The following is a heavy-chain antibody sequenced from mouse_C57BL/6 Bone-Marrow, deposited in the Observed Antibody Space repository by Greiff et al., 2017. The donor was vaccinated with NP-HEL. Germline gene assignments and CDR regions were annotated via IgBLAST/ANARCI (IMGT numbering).Heavy chain of an antibody. CDR3: ARGDYYGSSYGYFDV. Sequence: QVQLQQPGAELVKPGASVKLSCKASGYTFTSYWMQWVNQRPGQGLEWIGEIDPSDSYTNYNQKFKGKATLTVDTSSSTAYMQLSSLTSEDSAVYYCARGDYYGSSYGYFDVWGTGTTVTVSS. J-gene: IGHJ1*03. V-gene: IGHV1-50*01. D-gene: IGHD1-1*01. CDR1: GYTFTSYW. CDR2: IDPSDSYT.